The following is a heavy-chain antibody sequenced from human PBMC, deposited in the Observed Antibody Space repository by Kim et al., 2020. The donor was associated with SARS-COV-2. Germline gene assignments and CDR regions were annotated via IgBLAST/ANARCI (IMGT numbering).Heavy chain of an antibody. CDR3: AKDLTDYTNSEVGC. Sequence: ADSVKGRFTISRDNSKNPLYLQMNSLRAEDTAVYYCAKDLTDYTNSEVGCWGQGTLVTVSS. V-gene: IGHV3-23*01. D-gene: IGHD4-4*01. J-gene: IGHJ4*02.